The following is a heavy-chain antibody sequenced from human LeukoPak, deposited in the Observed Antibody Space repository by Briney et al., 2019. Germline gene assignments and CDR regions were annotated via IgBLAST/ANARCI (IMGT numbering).Heavy chain of an antibody. CDR2: IRVSGGTT. V-gene: IGHV3-23*01. D-gene: IGHD7-27*01. J-gene: IGHJ4*02. CDR1: GFTFSNYV. CDR3: AILKSGY. Sequence: PGGSLRLSCAASGFTFSNYVMTWVRQAPGKGLDWVSGIRVSGGTTYYADSVKGRFTISRDNSKDTLYLQMNSLRVDDTAIYYCAILKSGYWGQGTLVTVSS.